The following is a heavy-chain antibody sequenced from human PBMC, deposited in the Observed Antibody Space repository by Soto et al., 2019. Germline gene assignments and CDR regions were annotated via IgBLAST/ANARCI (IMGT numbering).Heavy chain of an antibody. CDR2: ISYDGSNK. J-gene: IGHJ3*02. CDR1: GFTLSSYA. V-gene: IGHV3-30-3*01. Sequence: GGSLRLSCAASGFTLSSYAMHWVRQAPGKGLEWVAVISYDGSNKYYADSVKGRFTISRDNSKNTLYLQMNSLRAEDTAVYYCARKTQLVRGDAFDIWGQGTMVTVSS. CDR3: ARKTQLVRGDAFDI. D-gene: IGHD6-13*01.